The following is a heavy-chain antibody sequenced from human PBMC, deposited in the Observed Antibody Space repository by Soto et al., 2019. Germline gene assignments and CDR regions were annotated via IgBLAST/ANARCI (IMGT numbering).Heavy chain of an antibody. V-gene: IGHV3-23*01. CDR1: GFTFSSYA. D-gene: IGHD2-15*01. Sequence: EVQLLESGGGLVQPGGSLRLACAASGFTFSSYAMSWVRQAPGKGLEWVSAFSGSGGSTYYADSVKGRFTISRDNSKNTLYLQMNSLRAEDTAVYYCAVGSGVFLSWCDYWGQGTLVPVSS. J-gene: IGHJ4*02. CDR2: FSGSGGST. CDR3: AVGSGVFLSWCDY.